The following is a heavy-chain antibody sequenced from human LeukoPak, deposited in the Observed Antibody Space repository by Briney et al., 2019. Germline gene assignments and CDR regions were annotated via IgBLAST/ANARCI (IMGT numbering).Heavy chain of an antibody. J-gene: IGHJ4*02. CDR1: GYTFTGYY. CDR2: IHPKSGGT. CDR3: AGYSGSGFGY. V-gene: IGHV1-2*02. D-gene: IGHD1-26*01. Sequence: ASVKVSCKASGYTFTGYYMHWVRQAPGQGLEWMGWIHPKSGGTSFAQNFQGRVALTRDTSISTAYMDLNRLRSDDTAVYYCAGYSGSGFGYWGQGTLVTVSS.